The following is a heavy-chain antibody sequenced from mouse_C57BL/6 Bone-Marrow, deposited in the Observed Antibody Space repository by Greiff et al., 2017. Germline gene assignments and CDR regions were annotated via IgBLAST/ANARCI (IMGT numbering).Heavy chain of an antibody. V-gene: IGHV1-15*01. CDR3: TRWDDYDEGFAY. J-gene: IGHJ3*01. Sequence: QVQLQQSGAELVRPGASVTLSCKASGYTFTDYEMHWVKQTPVHGLEWIGAIDPETGGTAYNQKFKGKAILTADKSSSTAYMGLRSLTSEDSAVYYCTRWDDYDEGFAYWGQGTLVTVSA. CDR1: GYTFTDYE. D-gene: IGHD2-4*01. CDR2: IDPETGGT.